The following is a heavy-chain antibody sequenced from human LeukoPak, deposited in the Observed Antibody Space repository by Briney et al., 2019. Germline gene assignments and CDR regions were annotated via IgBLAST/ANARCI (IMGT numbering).Heavy chain of an antibody. J-gene: IGHJ4*02. V-gene: IGHV3-33*01. Sequence: GGSLRLSCAASGFTFSSYGMHWVRQAPGKGLEWVAVIWYDGSNKYYADSVKGRFTISRDNSKNTLYLQMNSLRAEDTAVYYCARDPCGGDCPLDYWGQGALVTVSS. CDR3: ARDPCGGDCPLDY. CDR2: IWYDGSNK. CDR1: GFTFSSYG. D-gene: IGHD2-21*02.